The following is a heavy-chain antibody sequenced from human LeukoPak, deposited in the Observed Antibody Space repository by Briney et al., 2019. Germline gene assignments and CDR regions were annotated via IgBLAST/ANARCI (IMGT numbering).Heavy chain of an antibody. D-gene: IGHD6-13*01. CDR3: ARGYSSSWYWFDP. CDR2: IYYSGST. V-gene: IGHV4-59*02. CDR1: GGSDSSYY. Sequence: SETLSLTCAVSGGSDSSYYWSWIRQPPGKGLEWVGYIYYSGSTNYNPSLKSRVTISVDTSKNQFSLKLSSVTAADTAVYYCARGYSSSWYWFDPWGQGTLVTVSS. J-gene: IGHJ5*02.